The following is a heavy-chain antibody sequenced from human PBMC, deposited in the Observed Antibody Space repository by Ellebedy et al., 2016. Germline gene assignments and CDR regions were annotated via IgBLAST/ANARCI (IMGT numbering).Heavy chain of an antibody. V-gene: IGHV3-23*01. J-gene: IGHJ4*02. CDR2: ITGSGDRT. CDR3: AKCRHINGCLLDY. D-gene: IGHD6-19*01. Sequence: GGSLRLSCAASGFSFSSYAMSWVRQAPGKGPEWVSTITGSGDRTNYADSVKGRFTISRDSYKNTLYLDMDSLRAEDTAIYYCAKCRHINGCLLDYWGQGTLVTVSS. CDR1: GFSFSSYA.